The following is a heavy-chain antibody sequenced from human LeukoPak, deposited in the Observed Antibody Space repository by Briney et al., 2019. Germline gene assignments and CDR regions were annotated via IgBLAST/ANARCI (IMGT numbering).Heavy chain of an antibody. CDR3: ARRVPYGSGRRWFDP. CDR1: GGSFGGYY. J-gene: IGHJ5*02. CDR2: INHSGST. V-gene: IGHV4-34*01. D-gene: IGHD3-10*01. Sequence: SETLSLTCAVYGGSFGGYYWSWIRQPPGKGLEWIGEINHSGSTNYNPSLKSRVTISVDTSKNQFSLKLSSVTAADTAVYYCARRVPYGSGRRWFDPWGQGTLVTVSS.